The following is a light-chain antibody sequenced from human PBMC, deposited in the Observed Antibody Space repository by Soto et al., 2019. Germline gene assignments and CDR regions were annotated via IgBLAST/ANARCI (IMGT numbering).Light chain of an antibody. J-gene: IGKJ1*01. CDR1: QSVNSY. Sequence: EIVMTQSPGTLSAAPGESVTLSCRASQSVNSYLAWYQQKPGQPPRLLVYAASSRATGIPARFSGSGSGTDFTLTISRLEPEDFAIYYCQQYGSPRGTFGQGTKVEI. CDR3: QQYGSPRGT. CDR2: AAS. V-gene: IGKV3-20*01.